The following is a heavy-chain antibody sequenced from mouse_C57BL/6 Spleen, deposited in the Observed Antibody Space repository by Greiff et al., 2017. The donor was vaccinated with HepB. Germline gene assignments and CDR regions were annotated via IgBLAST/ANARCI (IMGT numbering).Heavy chain of an antibody. Sequence: QVTLKESGPGILQSSQTLSLTCSFSGFSLSTSGMGVSWIRQPSGKGLEWLAHIYWDDDKRSNPSLKSRLTISKDTSRNQVFLKITSVDTADTATYYCARRWGGPGFDYWGQGTTLTVSS. CDR1: GFSLSTSGMG. CDR3: ARRWGGPGFDY. D-gene: IGHD1-1*02. J-gene: IGHJ2*01. CDR2: IYWDDDK. V-gene: IGHV8-12*01.